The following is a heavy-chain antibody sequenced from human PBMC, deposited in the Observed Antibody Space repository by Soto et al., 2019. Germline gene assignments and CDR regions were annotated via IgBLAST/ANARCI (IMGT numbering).Heavy chain of an antibody. D-gene: IGHD6-6*01. V-gene: IGHV1-18*01. CDR2: ISAYNGNT. J-gene: IGHJ6*03. CDR3: ARTYSSSSSLYYFYMDV. Sequence: QVQLVQSGAEVKKPGASVKVSCKASGYTFASYGLSWVRQAPGQGLEWMGWISAYNGNTNYAQKFQGRVTMTTDTSTSTAYMELRSLRSDDTAVYYCARTYSSSSSLYYFYMDVWDKGTAVTVSS. CDR1: GYTFASYG.